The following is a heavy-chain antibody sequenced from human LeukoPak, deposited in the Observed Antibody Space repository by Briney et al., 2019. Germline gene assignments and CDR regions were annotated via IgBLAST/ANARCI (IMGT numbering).Heavy chain of an antibody. Sequence: ASVKISCKASGYTFTSYGISWVRQAPGQGLEWMGWISAYNGKTNYAQKLQGRVTMTTDTSTSTAYMELRSLRSDDTAVYYCARDRGYYDILTGYYLDYWGQGTLVTVSS. CDR1: GYTFTSYG. CDR3: ARDRGYYDILTGYYLDY. J-gene: IGHJ4*02. V-gene: IGHV1-18*01. CDR2: ISAYNGKT. D-gene: IGHD3-9*01.